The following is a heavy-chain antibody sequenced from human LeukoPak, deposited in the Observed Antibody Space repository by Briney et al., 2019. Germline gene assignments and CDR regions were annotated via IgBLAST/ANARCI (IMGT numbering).Heavy chain of an antibody. CDR3: ARSRFCSTTTCYTCPTWFDP. Sequence: GGSLRLACAASGFTFSSYAMHWVRQAPGKGLEYVSAVSYNGGSTYYANSVKGRFTISRDNSKNTLYLQMGSLRAEDMAVYYCARSRFCSTTTCYTCPTWFDPWGQGTLVTVSS. D-gene: IGHD2-2*02. CDR2: VSYNGGST. V-gene: IGHV3-64*01. CDR1: GFTFSSYA. J-gene: IGHJ5*02.